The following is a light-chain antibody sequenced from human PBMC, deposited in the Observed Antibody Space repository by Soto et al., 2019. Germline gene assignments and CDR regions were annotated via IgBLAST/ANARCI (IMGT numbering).Light chain of an antibody. V-gene: IGKV1-39*01. CDR1: QSISSY. CDR3: QQNYITPLA. Sequence: DIEMTQSPSSLSASVGDRVTITCRASQSISSYLNWYQQKPGKAPRLLIYAVSNLQSGVPSRFSGSGSGTDCTLTISSLQPEDFATYYCQQNYITPLAFGPGTKVDIK. J-gene: IGKJ3*01. CDR2: AVS.